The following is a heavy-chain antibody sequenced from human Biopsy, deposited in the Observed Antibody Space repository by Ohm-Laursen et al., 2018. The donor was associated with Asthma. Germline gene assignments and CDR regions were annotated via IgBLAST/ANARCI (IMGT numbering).Heavy chain of an antibody. D-gene: IGHD5-12*01. V-gene: IGHV3-30*18. J-gene: IGHJ4*02. CDR1: GFMFRSFG. CDR2: ISYDGDHK. CDR3: AKRRGYSGHDNDY. Sequence: SLRLSCAASGFMFRSFGIHWVRQAPGKGLEWVAVISYDGDHKFYEDSVKGRFTISRDNSKNTLYLQMNSLRTEDTAVYYCAKRRGYSGHDNDYWGQGTLVIVSS.